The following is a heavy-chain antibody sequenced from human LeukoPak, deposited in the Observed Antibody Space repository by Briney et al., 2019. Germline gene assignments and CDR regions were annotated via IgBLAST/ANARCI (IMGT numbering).Heavy chain of an antibody. CDR1: GGSISSYY. CDR3: ARDVLRFGELFTPD. J-gene: IGHJ4*02. CDR2: IYYSGST. V-gene: IGHV4-59*01. D-gene: IGHD3-10*01. Sequence: SETLSLTCTVSGGSISSYYWSWIRQPPGKGLEWIGYIYYSGSTNYNPSLKSRVTISVDTSKNQFSLMLSSVTAADTAVYYCARDVLRFGELFTPDWGQGTLVTVSS.